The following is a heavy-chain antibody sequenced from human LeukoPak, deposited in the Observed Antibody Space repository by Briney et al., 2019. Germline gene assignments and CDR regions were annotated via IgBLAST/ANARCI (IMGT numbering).Heavy chain of an antibody. Sequence: SETLSLTCTVSGGSISSGSYYWGWIRQTPGKGMVWIGNIFYSGRTYYKPSLKSRVTISVDTSKNQFSPKLNSVTAADTAVYYCARRGVYGSGSYSGYWGQGTLVTVSS. V-gene: IGHV4-39*01. CDR3: ARRGVYGSGSYSGY. CDR1: GGSISSGSYY. CDR2: IFYSGRT. D-gene: IGHD3-10*01. J-gene: IGHJ4*02.